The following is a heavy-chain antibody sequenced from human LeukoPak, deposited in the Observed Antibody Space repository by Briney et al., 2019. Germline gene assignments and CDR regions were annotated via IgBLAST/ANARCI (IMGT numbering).Heavy chain of an antibody. CDR3: VRDVSQRRHFDH. V-gene: IGHV4-30-2*01. CDR2: LYGSGSA. J-gene: IGHJ4*02. CDR1: GDSISSGAYY. Sequence: PSETLSLTCTVSGDSISSGAYYWSWIRQPPGKGLEWIGYLYGSGSASYNPSLKSRVTISVDRSNNQFSLKMSSVTAADTAVYYCVRDVSQRRHFDHWGQGTLVTVSS. D-gene: IGHD1-1*01.